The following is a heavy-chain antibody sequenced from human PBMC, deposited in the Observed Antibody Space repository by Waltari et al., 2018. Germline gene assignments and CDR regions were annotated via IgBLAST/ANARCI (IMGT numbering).Heavy chain of an antibody. D-gene: IGHD2-21*01. CDR2: IYYSGST. Sequence: QVQLLESGPGLVKHSETLSLTCTVSGCSVSSGSYYWSWIRTPPGTGLEWIGYIYYSGSTNDNPSLKSRVTISVDTSKNQFSLKLSSVTAADTAVYYCARVTYCGGDCYSGDDAFDIWGQGTMVTVSS. CDR3: ARVTYCGGDCYSGDDAFDI. CDR1: GCSVSSGSYY. J-gene: IGHJ3*02. V-gene: IGHV4-61*01.